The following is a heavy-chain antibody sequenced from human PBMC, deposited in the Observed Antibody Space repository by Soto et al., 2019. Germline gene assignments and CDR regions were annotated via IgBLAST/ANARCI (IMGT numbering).Heavy chain of an antibody. CDR1: GYTFTSYY. V-gene: IGHV1-46*03. CDR3: GRELTLGYCSSTSAPIYYYYMDV. CDR2: INPSGGST. D-gene: IGHD2-2*01. Sequence: ASVKVSCKASGYTFTSYYMHWVRQAPGQGLEWMGIINPSGGSTSYAQKFQGRVTMTRDTSTSTVYMELSSLRSEDTAVYYCGRELTLGYCSSTSAPIYYYYMDVWGKGTTVTVSS. J-gene: IGHJ6*03.